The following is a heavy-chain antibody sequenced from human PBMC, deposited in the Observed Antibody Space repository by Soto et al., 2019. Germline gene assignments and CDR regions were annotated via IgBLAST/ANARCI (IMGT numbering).Heavy chain of an antibody. CDR1: GDSISSYY. CDR2: LYYGRSA. D-gene: IGHD3-22*01. Sequence: QVQLQESGPGLVKPSETLSLTCAVSGDSISSYYCMWIRQPPGKGLESIGYLYYGRSANYNPSLHSRATLSVDTSTNQCSLTLSSMTAADTAVYYCALRSMAVVPEYWCQGTLVTVSS. CDR3: ALRSMAVVPEY. J-gene: IGHJ4*02. V-gene: IGHV4-59*01.